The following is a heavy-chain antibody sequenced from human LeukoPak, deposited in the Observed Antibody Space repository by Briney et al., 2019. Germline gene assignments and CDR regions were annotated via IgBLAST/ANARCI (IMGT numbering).Heavy chain of an antibody. CDR3: ARGSDSSGYYYFEGY. CDR1: GGTFSSYA. Sequence: ASVKVSCKASGGTFSSYAISWVRQAPGQGLEWMGRIIPILGIANYAQKFQGRVTITADKSTSTAYMELSSLRSEDTAVYYCARGSDSSGYYYFEGYWGQGTLVTVSS. J-gene: IGHJ4*02. CDR2: IIPILGIA. V-gene: IGHV1-69*04. D-gene: IGHD3-22*01.